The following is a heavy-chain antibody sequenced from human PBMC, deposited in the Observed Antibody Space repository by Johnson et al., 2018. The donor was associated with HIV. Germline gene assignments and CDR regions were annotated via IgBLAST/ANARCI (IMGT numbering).Heavy chain of an antibody. Sequence: QVQLVESGGGVVQPGRSLRLSCAASGFTFSNYAMDWVRQAPGKGLEWVAVISNDGTDKYYADSVKGQFTISRDNSKNPLYLQMNSLRAEDTAVYYCAKDLYYYGPDAFDIWGQGTMVTVSS. CDR3: AKDLYYYGPDAFDI. CDR1: GFTFSNYA. J-gene: IGHJ3*02. CDR2: ISNDGTDK. D-gene: IGHD3-10*01. V-gene: IGHV3-30*04.